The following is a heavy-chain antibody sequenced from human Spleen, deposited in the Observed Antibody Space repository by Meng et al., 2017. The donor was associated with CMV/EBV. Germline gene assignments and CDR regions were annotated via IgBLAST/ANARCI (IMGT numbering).Heavy chain of an antibody. CDR1: GFTFSSYS. CDR3: AREPDTNWNEGMDV. J-gene: IGHJ6*02. V-gene: IGHV3-21*01. D-gene: IGHD1-1*01. Sequence: GESLKISCAASGFTFSSYSMNWVRQAPGKGLEWVSSISSSSYIYYADSVKGRFTISRDNAKNSLYLQMNSLRAEDTAVYYCAREPDTNWNEGMDVWGQGTTVTVSS. CDR2: ISSSSYI.